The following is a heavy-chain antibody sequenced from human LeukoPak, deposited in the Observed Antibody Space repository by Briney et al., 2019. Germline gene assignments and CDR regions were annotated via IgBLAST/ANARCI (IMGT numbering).Heavy chain of an antibody. D-gene: IGHD2-2*01. CDR1: GYSFTSYW. CDR3: ASTGYCSSTSCYGIDY. V-gene: IGHV5-10-1*01. J-gene: IGHJ4*02. CDR2: IDPSDSYT. Sequence: GESLKISCKGSGYSFTSYWISWVRQMPGKGLEWMGRIDPSDSYTNYSPSFQGHVTFSADKSISTAYLQWSSLKASDTAMYYCASTGYCSSTSCYGIDYWGQGTLVTVSS.